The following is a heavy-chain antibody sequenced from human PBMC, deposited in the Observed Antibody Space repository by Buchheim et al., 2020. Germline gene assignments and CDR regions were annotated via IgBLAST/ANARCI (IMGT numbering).Heavy chain of an antibody. CDR2: INHSGST. D-gene: IGHD6-6*01. V-gene: IGHV4-34*01. CDR3: ATLDYSSSSPVDY. Sequence: QVQLQQWGAGLLKPSETLSLTCAVSGGSFSGYYWSWIRQPPGKGLEWIGEINHSGSTNYNPSLKSRVTISVDTSKNQFSLQLSSVTAADTAVYYCATLDYSSSSPVDYWGQGTL. J-gene: IGHJ4*02. CDR1: GGSFSGYY.